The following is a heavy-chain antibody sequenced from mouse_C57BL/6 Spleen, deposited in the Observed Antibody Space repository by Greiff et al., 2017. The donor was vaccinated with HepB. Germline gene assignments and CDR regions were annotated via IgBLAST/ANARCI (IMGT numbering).Heavy chain of an antibody. J-gene: IGHJ2*01. Sequence: QVQLKESGAELVRPGTSVKMSCKASGYTFTNYWIGWAKQRPGHGLEWIGDIYPGGGYTNYNEKFKGKATLTADKSSSTAYMQFSSLTSEDSAIYYCARGWDFDYWGQGTTLTVSS. D-gene: IGHD2-3*01. V-gene: IGHV1-63*01. CDR3: ARGWDFDY. CDR1: GYTFTNYW. CDR2: IYPGGGYT.